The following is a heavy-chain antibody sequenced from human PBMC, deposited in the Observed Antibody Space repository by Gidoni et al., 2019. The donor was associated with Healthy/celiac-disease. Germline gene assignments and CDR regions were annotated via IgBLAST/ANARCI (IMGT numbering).Heavy chain of an antibody. Sequence: EVQLVESGGGLVKPGGSLRLSCAASGFTFSSYSMNWVRQAPGKGLEWVSSISSSSSYIYYADSVKGRFTISRDNAKNSLYLQMNSLRAEDTAVYYCARDMSNLVPAATSYHYGMDVWGQGTTVTVSS. J-gene: IGHJ6*02. D-gene: IGHD2-2*01. V-gene: IGHV3-21*01. CDR1: GFTFSSYS. CDR2: ISSSSSYI. CDR3: ARDMSNLVPAATSYHYGMDV.